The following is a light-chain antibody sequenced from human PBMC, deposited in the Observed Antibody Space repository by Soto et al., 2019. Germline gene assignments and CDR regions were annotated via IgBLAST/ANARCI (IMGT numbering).Light chain of an antibody. CDR2: GAS. CDR3: LQHYTYPYT. J-gene: IGKJ2*01. Sequence: DIQMTQYPSAMSASIGDRVIITCRASQGISDFVAWFQQKPGKVPKRLIYGASNLQSGVPSRFSGSKSGTEFSLTISSLQAEDFASYYCLQHYTYPYTFGQGTKLEIK. CDR1: QGISDF. V-gene: IGKV1-17*03.